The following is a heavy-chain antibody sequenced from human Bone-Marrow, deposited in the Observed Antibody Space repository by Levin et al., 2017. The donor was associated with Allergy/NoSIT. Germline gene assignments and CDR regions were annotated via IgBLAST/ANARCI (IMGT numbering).Heavy chain of an antibody. CDR2: IYWDDDK. D-gene: IGHD3-16*01. V-gene: IGHV2-5*02. CDR1: GFSLSSSAAA. J-gene: IGHJ3*02. CDR3: ALIYDYGAAGFDI. Sequence: QTLSLTCTFSGFSLSSSAAAVGWIRQPPGKALEWLALIYWDDDKRYSPSLKTRLTITKDTSKNQVVLTMTNMDPVDTGTYYCALIYDYGAAGFDIWGQGTMVTVSS.